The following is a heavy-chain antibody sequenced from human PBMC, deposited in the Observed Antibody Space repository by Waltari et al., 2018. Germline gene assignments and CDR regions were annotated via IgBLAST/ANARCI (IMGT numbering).Heavy chain of an antibody. CDR3: AREGHGDYDFDY. V-gene: IGHV1-3*01. CDR1: GYTFTSYA. D-gene: IGHD4-17*01. J-gene: IGHJ4*02. Sequence: QVQLVQSGAEVKKPGASVKVSCKASGYTFTSYAMHWVRQAPGQRLEWMGWINAGNGNTKDSQKFQGRVTITRDTSASTAYMELSSLRSEDTAVYYCAREGHGDYDFDYWGQGTLVTVSS. CDR2: INAGNGNT.